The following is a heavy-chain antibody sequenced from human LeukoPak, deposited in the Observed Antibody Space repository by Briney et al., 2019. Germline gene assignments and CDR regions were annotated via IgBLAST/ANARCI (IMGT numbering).Heavy chain of an antibody. D-gene: IGHD3-10*01. CDR3: ARDPMVRGVITLRPFDY. V-gene: IGHV3-23*01. CDR1: GFTFSSYA. CDR2: ISGSGGST. Sequence: GGSLRLSCAASGFTFSSYAMSWVRQAPGKGLEWVSAISGSGGSTYYADSVKGRFTISRDNSKNTLYLQMNSLRAEDTAVYYCARDPMVRGVITLRPFDYWGQVTLVTVSS. J-gene: IGHJ4*02.